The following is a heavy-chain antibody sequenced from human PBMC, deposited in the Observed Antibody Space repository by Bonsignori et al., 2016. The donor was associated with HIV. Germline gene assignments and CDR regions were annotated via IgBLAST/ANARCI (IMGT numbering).Heavy chain of an antibody. CDR3: ARGVSSGPVPFL. V-gene: IGHV4-59*01. J-gene: IGHJ4*02. D-gene: IGHD6-19*01. Sequence: WIRQPPGKGLEWIGYIYYSGSTNYNPSLKSRVTISVDTSKNQFSLKLSSVTAADTAVYYCARGVSSGPVPFLWGQGTLVTVSS. CDR2: IYYSGST.